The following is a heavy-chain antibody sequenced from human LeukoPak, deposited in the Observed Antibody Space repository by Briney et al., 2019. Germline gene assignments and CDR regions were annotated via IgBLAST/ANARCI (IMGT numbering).Heavy chain of an antibody. V-gene: IGHV3-23*01. CDR1: GFTFSSYA. CDR2: ISGSSGST. J-gene: IGHJ4*02. CDR3: ALAGYSSSWYLFPFDY. Sequence: PGGSLRLCCAASGFTFSSYAMTWVRQAPGKELEWVSAISGSSGSTYYADSVKGRFTISRDNSKNTLYLQMNSLRAEDTAVYYCALAGYSSSWYLFPFDYWGQGTLVTVSS. D-gene: IGHD6-13*01.